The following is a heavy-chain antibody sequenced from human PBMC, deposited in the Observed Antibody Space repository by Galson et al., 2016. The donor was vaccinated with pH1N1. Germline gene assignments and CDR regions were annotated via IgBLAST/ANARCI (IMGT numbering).Heavy chain of an antibody. CDR2: ILYDGRNK. Sequence: SLRLSCAASGFTFSSYAMHWVRQAPGKGLEWVAAILYDGRNKYYADSVKGRFTISRDNSKNTLYLEVTSLRVEDTAVYYCVRRRDAKVLDEWGQGTLVIVSS. J-gene: IGHJ4*02. V-gene: IGHV3-30*04. CDR1: GFTFSSYA. CDR3: VRRRDAKVLDE.